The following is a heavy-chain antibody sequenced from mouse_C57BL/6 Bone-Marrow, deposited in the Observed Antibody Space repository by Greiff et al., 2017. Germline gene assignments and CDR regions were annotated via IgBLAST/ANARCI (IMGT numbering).Heavy chain of an antibody. CDR2: ISSGSSTI. V-gene: IGHV5-17*01. D-gene: IGHD3-3*01. J-gene: IGHJ4*01. CDR1: GFTFSDYG. CDR3: ARGTGYYAMDY. Sequence: EVQLVESGGGLVKPGGSLKLSCAASGFTFSDYGMHWVRQAPEKGLEWVAYISSGSSTIYYADTVKGRFTISRDNAKNTLFLQMTSLRSEDTAMYYCARGTGYYAMDYWGQGTSVTVSS.